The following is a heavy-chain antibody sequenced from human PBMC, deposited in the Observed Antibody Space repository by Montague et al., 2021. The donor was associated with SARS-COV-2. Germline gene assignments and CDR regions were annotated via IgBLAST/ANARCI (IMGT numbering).Heavy chain of an antibody. V-gene: IGHV4-39*01. CDR2: MHYSGRP. CDR1: GGTLSSTSFY. CDR3: ARHGPYYEVSTGYFRPYYFDH. D-gene: IGHD3-9*01. J-gene: IGHJ4*02. Sequence: SETLSLTCSVSGGTLSSTSFYWGWIRQPPGRGLEWIETMHYSGRPYYNPSLQSRVTISADRSKNRFSLNLGSVTASDTAVYYCARHGPYYEVSTGYFRPYYFDHWGQGSLVTVAS.